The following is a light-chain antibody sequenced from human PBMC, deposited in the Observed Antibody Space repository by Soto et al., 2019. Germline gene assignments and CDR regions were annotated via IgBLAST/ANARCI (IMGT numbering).Light chain of an antibody. CDR3: SSYTSSSTSHVV. Sequence: QSVLTQPPSVSGSPGQSVTISCTGTSSDVGSYNRVSWYQQPPGTAPKLMIYEVSNRPSGVPDRFSGSKSGNTASLTISGLQAEDEADYYCSSYTSSSTSHVVFGGGTKLTVL. V-gene: IGLV2-18*02. J-gene: IGLJ2*01. CDR1: SSDVGSYNR. CDR2: EVS.